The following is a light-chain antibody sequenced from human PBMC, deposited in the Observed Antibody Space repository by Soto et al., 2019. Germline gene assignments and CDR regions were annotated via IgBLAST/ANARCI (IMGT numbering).Light chain of an antibody. J-gene: IGKJ1*01. CDR3: QQRSSWPWT. CDR1: PSVSSG. V-gene: IGKV3-11*01. Sequence: EIVLTQTPATLSLSPGERATLSCRASPSVSSGLAWYQQKPGQAPRLLIYDASNRATGIPARFSGSGSGTDFTLTISSLEPEDFAVYYCQQRSSWPWTFGQGTKVEIK. CDR2: DAS.